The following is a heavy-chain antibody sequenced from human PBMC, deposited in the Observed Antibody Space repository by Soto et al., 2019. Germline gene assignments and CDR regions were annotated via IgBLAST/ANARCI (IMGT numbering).Heavy chain of an antibody. J-gene: IGHJ5*02. CDR3: ARGYMGYCSGGRCYWFDP. D-gene: IGHD2-15*01. Sequence: PGGSLRLSWAASGFSFSSYSMNWVRQAPGKGLEWVSSISSSASHINYADSVKGRFTISRDNAKKSLYLQMNSLRAEDTAVYYYARGYMGYCSGGRCYWFDPWGQGTLVTVSS. V-gene: IGHV3-21*01. CDR1: GFSFSSYS. CDR2: ISSSASHI.